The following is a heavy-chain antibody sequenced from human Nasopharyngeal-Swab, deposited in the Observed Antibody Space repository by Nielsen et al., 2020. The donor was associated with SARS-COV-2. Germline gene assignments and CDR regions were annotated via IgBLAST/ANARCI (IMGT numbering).Heavy chain of an antibody. Sequence: ASVKVSCKASGYTFTGYYMHWVRQAPGQGLEWMGWINPNSGGTNYAQKFQGRVTMTRDTSISTAYMELSRLRSGDTAVYYCARDSRIAVAGMGRVGYWGQGTLVTVSS. J-gene: IGHJ4*02. CDR3: ARDSRIAVAGMGRVGY. V-gene: IGHV1-2*02. D-gene: IGHD6-19*01. CDR2: INPNSGGT. CDR1: GYTFTGYY.